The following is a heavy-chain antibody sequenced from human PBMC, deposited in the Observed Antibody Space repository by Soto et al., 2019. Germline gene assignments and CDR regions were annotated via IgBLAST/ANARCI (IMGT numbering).Heavy chain of an antibody. CDR2: INAGNGDT. Sequence: DSVKVSCKTSGYNLTNYAVHWVRQAPGQRLEWMGWINAGNGDTKYSQKFQGRVTITRHTSASTAYMELRSLRSEDTAVYFCAGVEVWRHDYYYALDYWGQGNLVPVSS. J-gene: IGHJ4*02. D-gene: IGHD3-22*01. CDR1: GYNLTNYA. V-gene: IGHV1-3*01. CDR3: AGVEVWRHDYYYALDY.